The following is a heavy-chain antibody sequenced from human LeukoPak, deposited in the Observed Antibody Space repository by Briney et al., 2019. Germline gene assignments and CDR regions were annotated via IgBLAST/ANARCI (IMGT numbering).Heavy chain of an antibody. J-gene: IGHJ4*02. CDR2: IYSGGTT. D-gene: IGHD2-2*01. CDR1: GFTVSSNY. V-gene: IGHV3-66*01. CDR3: ARDVPTDY. Sequence: GGSPRLSCAASGFTVSSNYMSWVRQAPGKGLEWVSVIYSGGTTYYADSVKGRFTISRDNSKNTLYLQMNSLRAEDTAVYYCARDVPTDYWGQGTLVTVSS.